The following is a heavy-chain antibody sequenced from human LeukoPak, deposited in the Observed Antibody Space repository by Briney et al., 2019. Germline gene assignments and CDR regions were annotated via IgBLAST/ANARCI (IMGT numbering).Heavy chain of an antibody. J-gene: IGHJ4*02. D-gene: IGHD1-26*01. CDR2: ISYDGSNK. Sequence: PGGSLRLSCAASGFTFSSYGMHWVRQASGKGLEWVAVISYDGSNKYYADSVKGRFTISRDNSRNTLYLQMNSLRAEDTAVYYCAKDPGATRGYFDYWGQGTLVTVSS. CDR3: AKDPGATRGYFDY. CDR1: GFTFSSYG. V-gene: IGHV3-30*18.